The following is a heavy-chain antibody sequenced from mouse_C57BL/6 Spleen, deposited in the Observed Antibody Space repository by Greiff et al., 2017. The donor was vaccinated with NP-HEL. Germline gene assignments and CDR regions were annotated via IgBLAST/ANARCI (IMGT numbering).Heavy chain of an antibody. Sequence: EVKLVESGPELVKPGASVKISCKASGYSFTGYYMNWVKQSPEKSLEWIGEINPSTGGTTYNQKLKAKATLTVDKSSSTAYMQLKSLTSEDSAVYYCARGAYDASFAYLGQGTLVTVSA. V-gene: IGHV1-42*01. CDR1: GYSFTGYY. J-gene: IGHJ3*01. CDR2: INPSTGGT. CDR3: ARGAYDASFAY. D-gene: IGHD2-3*01.